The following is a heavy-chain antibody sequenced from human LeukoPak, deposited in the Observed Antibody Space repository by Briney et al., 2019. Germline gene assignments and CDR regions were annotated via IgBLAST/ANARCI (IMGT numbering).Heavy chain of an antibody. CDR2: ISYDGSNK. V-gene: IGHV3-30*04. Sequence: GGSLRLSCAASGFTFSSYAMHWVRQAPGKGLEWVALISYDGSNKYYADSVKGRFTISRDNSKNTLYLQMNSLRAEDTAVYYCAKVRWDNSGWYYLDNWGQGTLVTVSS. CDR1: GFTFSSYA. D-gene: IGHD6-19*01. CDR3: AKVRWDNSGWYYLDN. J-gene: IGHJ4*02.